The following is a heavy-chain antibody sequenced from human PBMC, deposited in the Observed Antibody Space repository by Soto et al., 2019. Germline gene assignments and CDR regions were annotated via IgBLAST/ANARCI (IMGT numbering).Heavy chain of an antibody. D-gene: IGHD3-16*01. Sequence: ASVEVSCKVSGYTLSDFSIHWVRQAPGKGLEWMGGFDPEEGETIYAQKFQGRVIMTEDTSTDTAYMELSSLRSEDTAVYYCATVAVQVGWFRSDYVPQFDYWGQGTLVTVSS. CDR1: GYTLSDFS. CDR3: ATVAVQVGWFRSDYVPQFDY. J-gene: IGHJ4*02. CDR2: FDPEEGET. V-gene: IGHV1-24*01.